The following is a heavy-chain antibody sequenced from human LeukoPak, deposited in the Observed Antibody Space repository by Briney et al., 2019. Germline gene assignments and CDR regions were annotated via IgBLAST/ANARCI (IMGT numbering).Heavy chain of an antibody. Sequence: GGSLRLSCAASGFTFNNYWMSWVRQAPGKGLEWLTNINEDGSKKYYLDSVRGRFTISRDNAKSSLYLQMNSLRADDTAVYYCVRDYVWWSSNPDYWGQGTLVTVSS. CDR2: INEDGSKK. J-gene: IGHJ4*02. V-gene: IGHV3-7*01. CDR1: GFTFNNYW. CDR3: VRDYVWWSSNPDY. D-gene: IGHD3-16*01.